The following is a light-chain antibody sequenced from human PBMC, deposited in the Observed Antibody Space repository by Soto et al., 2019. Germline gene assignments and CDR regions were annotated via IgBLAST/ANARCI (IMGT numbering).Light chain of an antibody. CDR2: AVN. J-gene: IGLJ2*01. V-gene: IGLV2-14*03. CDR3: TSWTTSTTMI. CDR1: SSDIGAYNF. Sequence: QSALTQPASVSGSHGQSITISCTGTSSDIGAYNFVSWYQQHPGKAPKLMLYAVNIQPTGVSDRFSGSKSCNTASLTSSGLQAEDEYDYYCTSWTTSTTMIFGVGTKLTVL.